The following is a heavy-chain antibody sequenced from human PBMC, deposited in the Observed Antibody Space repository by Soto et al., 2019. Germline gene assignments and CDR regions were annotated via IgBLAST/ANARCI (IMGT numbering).Heavy chain of an antibody. D-gene: IGHD6-13*01. Sequence: SETLSLTCTVSGGSISSYYWSWIRQPPGKGLEWIGYIYYSGSTNYNPSLKSRVTISVDTSKNQFSLKLSSVTAADTAVYYCARGGGRIAAAGLYYYGMDVWGQGTTVTVSS. J-gene: IGHJ6*02. CDR1: GGSISSYY. CDR2: IYYSGST. V-gene: IGHV4-59*01. CDR3: ARGGGRIAAAGLYYYGMDV.